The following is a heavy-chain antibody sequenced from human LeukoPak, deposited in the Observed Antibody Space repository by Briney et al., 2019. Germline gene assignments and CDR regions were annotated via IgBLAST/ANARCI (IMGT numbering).Heavy chain of an antibody. D-gene: IGHD2-2*01. CDR1: GGSISSYY. J-gene: IGHJ1*01. Sequence: SETLSLACTVSGGSISSYYWSWIRQPPGKGLEWIGYIYYSGSTNYNPSLKSRVTISVDTSKNQFSLKLSSVTAADTAVYYCASSTSWYGFQHWGQGTLVTVSS. V-gene: IGHV4-59*01. CDR3: ASSTSWYGFQH. CDR2: IYYSGST.